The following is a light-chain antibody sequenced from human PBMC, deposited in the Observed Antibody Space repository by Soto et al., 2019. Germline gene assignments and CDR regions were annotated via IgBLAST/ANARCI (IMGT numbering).Light chain of an antibody. V-gene: IGKV1-5*02. Sequence: IHIPQHPYSLSEYVCALVTTISRASQSISSYLNWYQQKPGKAPKLLIFDAFSLESGVPSRFSGSGSGTEFTLTISSLQPDDFATFYCQQYDTFPRTFGQGTKVDIK. CDR3: QQYDTFPRT. CDR1: QSISSY. J-gene: IGKJ1*01. CDR2: DAF.